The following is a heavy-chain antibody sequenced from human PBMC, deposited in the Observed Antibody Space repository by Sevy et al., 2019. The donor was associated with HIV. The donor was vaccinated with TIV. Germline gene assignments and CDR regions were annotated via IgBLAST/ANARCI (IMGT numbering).Heavy chain of an antibody. J-gene: IGHJ6*02. CDR1: GDSVSSNSAA. CDR3: ARDRSESAHYYYYGMDV. D-gene: IGHD3-3*01. Sequence: KQSQTLSLTCAISGDSVSSNSAAWNWIRQSPSRGLEWLGRTYYRSKWYNDYAVSVKSRITINPDTSKNQFSLQLNSVTPEDTAVYYCARDRSESAHYYYYGMDVWGQGTTVTASS. CDR2: TYYRSKWYN. V-gene: IGHV6-1*01.